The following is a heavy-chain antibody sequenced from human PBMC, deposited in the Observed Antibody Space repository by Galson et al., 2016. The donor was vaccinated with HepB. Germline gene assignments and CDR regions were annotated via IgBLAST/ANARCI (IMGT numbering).Heavy chain of an antibody. CDR3: TRDPETGPMEGVIDH. Sequence: SLRLSCAASGFSIGDYAMSWIRQAPGKGLEWIGFIRNKAFGGATDYAASVKGRFIISRDDSKSIAYLQMNSLKVEDTAVYYCTRDPETGPMEGVIDHWGQGTLVTVSS. V-gene: IGHV3-49*03. D-gene: IGHD1-7*01. CDR2: IRNKAFGGAT. CDR1: GFSIGDYA. J-gene: IGHJ5*02.